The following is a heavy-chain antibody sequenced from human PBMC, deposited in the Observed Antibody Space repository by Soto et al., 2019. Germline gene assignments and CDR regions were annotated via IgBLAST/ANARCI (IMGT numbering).Heavy chain of an antibody. V-gene: IGHV1-3*01. CDR1: GYTFTSYG. J-gene: IGHJ6*02. Sequence: ASVKVSCKASGYTFTSYGITWVRQAPGRGLEWMGWINPGNGNTKYSQQFQGRVIIDRDTSASTAYMELSSLRSEDTAVYYCAINEEWFPKLANPSDYYGMDVWGQGTTVTVSS. D-gene: IGHD3-3*01. CDR3: AINEEWFPKLANPSDYYGMDV. CDR2: INPGNGNT.